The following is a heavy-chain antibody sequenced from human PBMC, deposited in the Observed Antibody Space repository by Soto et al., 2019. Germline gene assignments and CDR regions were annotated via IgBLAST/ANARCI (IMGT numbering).Heavy chain of an antibody. CDR1: GFTFSDYY. CDR3: ARGLVVPAAANWFDP. D-gene: IGHD2-2*01. V-gene: IGHV3-11*01. CDR2: ISSSGSTI. Sequence: GGSLRLSCAASGFTFSDYYMSWIRQAPGKGLEWVSYISSSGSTIYYADSVKGRFTISRDNAKNSLYLQMNSLRAEDMAVYYCARGLVVPAAANWFDPWGQGTLVTVSS. J-gene: IGHJ5*02.